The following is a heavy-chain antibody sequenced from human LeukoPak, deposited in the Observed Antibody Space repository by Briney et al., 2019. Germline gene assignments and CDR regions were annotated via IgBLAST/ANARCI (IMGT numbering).Heavy chain of an antibody. CDR2: MYYSGST. CDR1: GGSISSSSYY. Sequence: PADTLSLTCTLSGGSISSSSYYWGWIRQPPGEGLEWIGSMYYSGSTYHNPSLKSRVTISVNTSKNQFSLKLTSVDTPGTPLVLCESLHIDMATFAYWGQGSLVTVSS. V-gene: IGHV4-39*01. CDR3: ESLHIDMATFAY. J-gene: IGHJ4*02. D-gene: IGHD5-24*01.